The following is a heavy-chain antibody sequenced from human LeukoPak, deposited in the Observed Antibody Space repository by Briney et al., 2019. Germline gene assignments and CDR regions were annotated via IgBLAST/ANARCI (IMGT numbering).Heavy chain of an antibody. CDR1: GGSISTSYW. Sequence: SETLSLTCGVSGGSISTSYWWSWVRQPPGKGLEWIGEIYHSGSTNYNPSLKSRVTISMDKSKNQFSLNMSSVTAADTAVYYCARDQGTYYYGSGSSNWFDPWGQGTLVTVSS. CDR3: ARDQGTYYYGSGSSNWFDP. J-gene: IGHJ5*02. V-gene: IGHV4-4*02. D-gene: IGHD3-10*01. CDR2: IYHSGST.